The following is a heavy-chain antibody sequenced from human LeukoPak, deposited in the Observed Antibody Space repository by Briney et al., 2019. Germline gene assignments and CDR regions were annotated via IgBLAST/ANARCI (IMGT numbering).Heavy chain of an antibody. CDR1: GFTFDNYA. CDR3: TRSTGWYNYFDY. Sequence: GGSLRLSCATSGFTFDNYAMHWVRQAPGKGLEWVSGITWNSGSIAYADSVKGRFTISRDNAKNSLYLQMNSLTAGDVAFYYCTRSTGWYNYFDYWGQGALVTVSS. D-gene: IGHD6-19*01. J-gene: IGHJ4*02. V-gene: IGHV3-9*03. CDR2: ITWNSGSI.